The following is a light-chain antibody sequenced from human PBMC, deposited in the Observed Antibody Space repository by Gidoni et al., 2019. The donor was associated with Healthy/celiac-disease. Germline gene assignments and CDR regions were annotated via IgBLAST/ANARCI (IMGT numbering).Light chain of an antibody. CDR2: AAS. J-gene: IGKJ4*01. Sequence: IQITGSPASLSASVGDRVTLTCRASHSISSDLNWYQQKPGKDPKILIYAASSLQSGVPSRFRGSGSGTDFTITISSLQPEDFATYYCQQSYSTPSTFGGGTKVEIK. V-gene: IGKV1-39*01. CDR1: HSISSD. CDR3: QQSYSTPST.